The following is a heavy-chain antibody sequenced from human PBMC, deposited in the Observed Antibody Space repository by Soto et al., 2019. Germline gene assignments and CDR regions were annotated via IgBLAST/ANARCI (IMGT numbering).Heavy chain of an antibody. Sequence: EVQVVESGGGLIQPGGSLRLSCEVSGFSVTANYMSWVRQAPWKGLAWVSVIYSGASTYYIDSVKGRFSISRDLSKNTLYLQMNSLRAEDTAVYYCHGYGYWGQGTLVTVSS. D-gene: IGHD5-12*01. J-gene: IGHJ4*02. CDR2: IYSGAST. V-gene: IGHV3-53*01. CDR1: GFSVTANY. CDR3: HGYGY.